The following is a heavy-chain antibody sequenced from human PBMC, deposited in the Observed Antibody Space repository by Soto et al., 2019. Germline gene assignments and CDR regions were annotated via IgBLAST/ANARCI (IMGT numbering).Heavy chain of an antibody. CDR1: GFTFSNYW. CDR2: INSDGRTT. Sequence: VGSLRLSCAGSGFTFSNYWMHWVRQAPGKGLEWVSRINSDGRTTSYADSVKGRFTIARDNAKDTMYLEMNSLRAEDTAVYYCARVAVRAYYFDSWGQGTLVTVSS. J-gene: IGHJ4*02. CDR3: ARVAVRAYYFDS. V-gene: IGHV3-74*01. D-gene: IGHD1-26*01.